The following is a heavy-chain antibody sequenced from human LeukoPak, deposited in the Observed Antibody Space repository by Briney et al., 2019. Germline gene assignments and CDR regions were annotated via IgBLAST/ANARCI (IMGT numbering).Heavy chain of an antibody. J-gene: IGHJ4*02. CDR1: GITFSTYA. CDR3: AKPSGYCSSTSCRTENDY. V-gene: IGHV3-23*01. CDR2: ISGSGATT. Sequence: GGSLRLSCAASGITFSTYAMSWVRQAPGKGLEWVSAISGSGATTYYADSVKGRFTISRDNSKNTLYLQMNSLRAEGTAVYYCAKPSGYCSSTSCRTENDYWGQGTLVTVSS. D-gene: IGHD2-2*01.